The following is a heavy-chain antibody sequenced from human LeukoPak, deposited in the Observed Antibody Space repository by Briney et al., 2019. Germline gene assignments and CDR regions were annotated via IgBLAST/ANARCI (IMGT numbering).Heavy chain of an antibody. J-gene: IGHJ4*02. V-gene: IGHV4-34*01. Sequence: PSETLSLTCAAYGGSFSGYYWSWIRQPPGKGLEWIGEINHSGSTNYNPSLKSRVTISVDTSKNQFSLKLSSVTAADTAVYYCARGTTKLTAAAGTHFDYWGQGTLVTVSS. D-gene: IGHD6-13*01. CDR1: GGSFSGYY. CDR3: ARGTTKLTAAAGTHFDY. CDR2: INHSGST.